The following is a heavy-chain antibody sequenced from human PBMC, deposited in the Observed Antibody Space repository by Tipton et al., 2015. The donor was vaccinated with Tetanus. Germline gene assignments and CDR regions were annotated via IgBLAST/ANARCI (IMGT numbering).Heavy chain of an antibody. CDR1: GGSIISGEYY. D-gene: IGHD6-19*01. J-gene: IGHJ4*02. CDR2: IHHSGDT. Sequence: LRLSCNVSGGSIISGEYYWTWIRRHAGRGLEWIGSIHHSGDTHYHPSLKSRVTMSVDKSNNHLSLKMTSMTAADTAVYFCAKSDGAQTSGWYPSLYFDFWGQGTLVTVSS. V-gene: IGHV4-31*02. CDR3: AKSDGAQTSGWYPSLYFDF.